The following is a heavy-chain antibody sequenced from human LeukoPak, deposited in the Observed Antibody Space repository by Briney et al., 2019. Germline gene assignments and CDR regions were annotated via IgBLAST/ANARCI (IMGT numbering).Heavy chain of an antibody. CDR3: ARVEVGGRWLQPGYFDY. Sequence: SETLSLTCTVSGGSISSYYWSWIRQPAAKGQEWIGRIYTSGSTNYNPSLKSRVTMSVDTSKNQFSLKLSSVTAADTAVYFCARVEVGGRWLQPGYFDYWGQGTLVTVSS. V-gene: IGHV4-4*07. D-gene: IGHD5-24*01. CDR2: IYTSGST. CDR1: GGSISSYY. J-gene: IGHJ4*02.